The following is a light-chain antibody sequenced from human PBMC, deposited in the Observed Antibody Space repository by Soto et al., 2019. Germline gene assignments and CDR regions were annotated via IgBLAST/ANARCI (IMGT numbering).Light chain of an antibody. J-gene: IGKJ4*01. CDR1: QSLLHTDGKTY. V-gene: IGKV2D-29*01. CDR2: EVS. CDR3: MQRAQLPLT. Sequence: DVVMTQTPISLSVTPGQPASISCESSQSLLHTDGKTYLYWYLQKPVQPPQILIYEVSNLFSGVPDRFSGSGSGTYFTLKISRVEAEDVGVYYCMQRAQLPLTFGGGTKVEIK.